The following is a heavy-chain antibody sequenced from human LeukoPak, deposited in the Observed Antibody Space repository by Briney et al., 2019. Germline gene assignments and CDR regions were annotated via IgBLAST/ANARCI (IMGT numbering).Heavy chain of an antibody. V-gene: IGHV3-23*01. CDR2: ISGSGGST. CDR1: GVTVGSKY. J-gene: IGHJ4*02. CDR3: AKRRIVGRTGLYFAY. Sequence: GGSLTLPRAPGGVTVGSKYIGSVRQAPGKGLEWVSAISGSGGSTYYADSVKCRFTISRDNSKNTLYLQMNSLRSENTAVYYCAKRRIVGRTGLYFAYWGQGTLVTV. D-gene: IGHD1-26*01.